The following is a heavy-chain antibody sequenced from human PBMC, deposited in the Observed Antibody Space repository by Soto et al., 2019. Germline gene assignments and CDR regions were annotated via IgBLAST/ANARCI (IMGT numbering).Heavy chain of an antibody. CDR3: AIEETGSVNGDY. V-gene: IGHV1-3*04. Sequence: QVQLMQSGAEVKNPGASVKVSCKGSGYTFTRHGIHWVRQAPGQRLEWMGWINTDNGHTVYSQKFQVRVTITRGTSAITAYMDLSSLRFEDTAVYYCAIEETGSVNGDYWRQAHLGTFSA. CDR2: INTDNGHT. CDR1: GYTFTRHG. J-gene: IGHJ4*02. D-gene: IGHD7-27*01.